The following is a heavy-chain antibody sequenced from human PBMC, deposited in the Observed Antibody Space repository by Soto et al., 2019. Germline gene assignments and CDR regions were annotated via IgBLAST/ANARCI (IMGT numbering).Heavy chain of an antibody. D-gene: IGHD6-19*01. Sequence: QVQLVQSGAEVKKPGASVKISCKTSGYPFTGHYIHWVRQAPEQGPEWMGEIGPESGATRYAQKFQGRVTMTRDMSITTVYMELNNLSPDDTAVYYGGRGRSGQIVVFYWGQGTPVTVAS. CDR1: GYPFTGHY. CDR2: IGPESGAT. CDR3: GRGRSGQIVVFY. J-gene: IGHJ4*02. V-gene: IGHV1-2*02.